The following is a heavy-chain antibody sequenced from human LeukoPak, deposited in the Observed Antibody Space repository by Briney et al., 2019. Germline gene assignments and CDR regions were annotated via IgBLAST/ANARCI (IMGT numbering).Heavy chain of an antibody. J-gene: IGHJ6*04. Sequence: SETLSLTCTVSGGSISSYYWSWIRQPPGKGLEWIGYIYYSGSTNYNPSLKSRVTISVDTSKNQFSLKLSSVTAADTAVYYCARGGWFYCSGGSCGYYYYGMDVWGKGPTVTVPS. V-gene: IGHV4-59*12. CDR2: IYYSGST. D-gene: IGHD2-15*01. CDR1: GGSISSYY. CDR3: ARGGWFYCSGGSCGYYYYGMDV.